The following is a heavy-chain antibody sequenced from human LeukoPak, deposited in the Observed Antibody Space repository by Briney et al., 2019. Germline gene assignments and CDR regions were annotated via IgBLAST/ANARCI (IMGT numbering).Heavy chain of an antibody. Sequence: GGSLRLSCAASGFNFSSDGMHWVRQAPGKGLAWVTFIGYDGNDKSYADSVKGRFTISRDNSRNTLYLQMNSLRPDDTALYYCVKDRVTTWSFDYWGQGTLVTVSS. CDR2: IGYDGNDK. J-gene: IGHJ4*02. V-gene: IGHV3-30*02. D-gene: IGHD1-14*01. CDR3: VKDRVTTWSFDY. CDR1: GFNFSSDG.